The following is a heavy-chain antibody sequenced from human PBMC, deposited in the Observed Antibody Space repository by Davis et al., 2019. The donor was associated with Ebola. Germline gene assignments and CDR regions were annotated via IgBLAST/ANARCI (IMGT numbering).Heavy chain of an antibody. D-gene: IGHD3-10*01. CDR3: ATKGANYYGSGSHGD. J-gene: IGHJ4*02. CDR1: GFTFSSYW. V-gene: IGHV3-7*03. CDR2: IKHDGSDK. Sequence: GESLKISCAASGFTFSSYWLSWVRQAPGKGLEWVANIKHDGSDKYYVDSMKGRFTISRDHAKNSLYLQMNSLRAEDTAVYYCATKGANYYGSGSHGDWGQGTLVTVSS.